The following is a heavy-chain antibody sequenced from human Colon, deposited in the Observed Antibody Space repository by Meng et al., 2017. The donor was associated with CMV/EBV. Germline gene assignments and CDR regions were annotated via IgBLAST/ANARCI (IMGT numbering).Heavy chain of an antibody. Sequence: GGSLRLSCAASGFTFSNYWMHWVRQAPGKGLVWVSRISSDGSGTSYADSVKGRFTVSRDNAKNTLYLQVNSLRAEDTAAYYCARGNSHSFDYWGQGTLVTVSS. J-gene: IGHJ4*02. V-gene: IGHV3-74*01. CDR2: ISSDGSGT. D-gene: IGHD6-13*01. CDR3: ARGNSHSFDY. CDR1: GFTFSNYW.